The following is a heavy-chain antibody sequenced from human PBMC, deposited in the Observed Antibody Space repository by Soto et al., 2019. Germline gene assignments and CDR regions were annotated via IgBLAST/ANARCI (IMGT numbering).Heavy chain of an antibody. CDR1: GYIFTAYS. Sequence: QVQLEQSGAEVKKPGASVKVSCKASGYIFTAYSMHWVRRAPGLGLQWMGVVNPSGGSTNYAQKFQGRITLTRDTSRNTFYMDLSSLTSEDTAVYYCAREENCSDGICYSEYFQRWGQGTLVTVSS. CDR3: AREENCSDGICYSEYFQR. D-gene: IGHD2-15*01. J-gene: IGHJ1*01. V-gene: IGHV1-46*01. CDR2: VNPSGGST.